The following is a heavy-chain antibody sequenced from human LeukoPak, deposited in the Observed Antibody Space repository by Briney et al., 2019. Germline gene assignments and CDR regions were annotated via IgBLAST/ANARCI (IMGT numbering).Heavy chain of an antibody. J-gene: IGHJ1*01. Sequence: GGSLRLSCAASGSTFSSYSMNWVRQAPGKGLEWVSSISSSSSYIYYADSVKGRFTISRDNAKNSLYLQMNSLRAEDTAVYYCARDISISGAEYFQHWGQGTLVTVSS. D-gene: IGHD5-12*01. CDR2: ISSSSSYI. CDR1: GSTFSSYS. V-gene: IGHV3-21*01. CDR3: ARDISISGAEYFQH.